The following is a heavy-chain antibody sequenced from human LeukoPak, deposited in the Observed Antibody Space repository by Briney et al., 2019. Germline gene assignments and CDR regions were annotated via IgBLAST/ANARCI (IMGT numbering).Heavy chain of an antibody. CDR2: IYSGNST. V-gene: IGHV3-53*01. CDR1: GFTVSTNY. J-gene: IGHJ1*01. CDR3: ARDRIAVAGTYFHH. Sequence: GGSLRLSCAVSGFTVSTNYMAWVSQAPGKGLEWVSVIYSGNSTYYADSVKGRFTISRDNSKNTLYLQMNSLRAEDTAVYYCARDRIAVAGTYFHHWGQGTLVTVSS. D-gene: IGHD6-19*01.